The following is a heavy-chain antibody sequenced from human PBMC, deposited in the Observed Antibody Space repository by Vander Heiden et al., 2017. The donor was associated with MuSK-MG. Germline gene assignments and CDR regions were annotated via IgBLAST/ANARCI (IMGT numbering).Heavy chain of an antibody. J-gene: IGHJ6*03. CDR1: GGSIRSGGYY. Sequence: QVQLQESGPGLVKPSQTLSLTCTVPGGSIRSGGYYWSWIRQHPGKGLEWIGYIYYSGSTYYNPSLKSRVTISVDTSKNQFSLKLSSVTAADTAVYYCARGADDFWSGYYPYYYYMDVWGKGTTVTVSS. D-gene: IGHD3-3*01. V-gene: IGHV4-31*03. CDR2: IYYSGST. CDR3: ARGADDFWSGYYPYYYYMDV.